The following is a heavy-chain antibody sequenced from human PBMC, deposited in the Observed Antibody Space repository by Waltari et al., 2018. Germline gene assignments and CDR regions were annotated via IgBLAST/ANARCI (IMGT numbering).Heavy chain of an antibody. D-gene: IGHD2-2*01. CDR3: ARVAVPAVTTNWFDP. CDR1: GVSLSTTNW. J-gene: IGHJ5*02. Sequence: QVQLQESGPGLVKPSGTLSLTCAVSGVSLSTTNWWSWVRQPPGKGLEWIGEVYHSGSANYNPSLESRVAISVDKSKNQFSLTMRSVTAADTAVYYCARVAVPAVTTNWFDPWGQGTLVTVSS. V-gene: IGHV4-4*02. CDR2: VYHSGSA.